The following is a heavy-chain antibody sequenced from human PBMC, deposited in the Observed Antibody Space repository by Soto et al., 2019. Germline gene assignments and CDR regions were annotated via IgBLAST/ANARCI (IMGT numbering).Heavy chain of an antibody. J-gene: IGHJ1*01. CDR3: AREDESSGYAGTFQH. CDR2: ISHDGNK. V-gene: IGHV3-30-3*01. Sequence: QVQLVESGGDVVQPGRSLRLSCAASGFTFSSYAFHWVRQIPGKGLEWVGLISHDGNKQYADYVKDRFTISRDNSKNELHLEMISLRVEDTALYYCAREDESSGYAGTFQHWAQGTFVTVSP. CDR1: GFTFSSYA. D-gene: IGHD3-22*01.